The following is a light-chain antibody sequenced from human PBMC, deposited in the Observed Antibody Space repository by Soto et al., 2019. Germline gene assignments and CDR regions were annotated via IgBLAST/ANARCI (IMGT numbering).Light chain of an antibody. Sequence: IRGTRSPSAQAASGVGRVTVSFGASQSIGNWLAWYQQKPGRAPKFLIYEASSLESGVPSRFSGSGSGTEFTLTISGLQPDDFATYYCQQYKSYPLTFGQGTKVDIK. CDR1: QSIGNW. CDR3: QQYKSYPLT. J-gene: IGKJ1*01. V-gene: IGKV1-5*03. CDR2: EAS.